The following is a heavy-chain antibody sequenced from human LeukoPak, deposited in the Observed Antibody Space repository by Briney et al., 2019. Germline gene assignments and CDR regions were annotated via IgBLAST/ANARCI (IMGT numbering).Heavy chain of an antibody. CDR2: ISSSSSYI. J-gene: IGHJ6*01. CDR3: ARVGLLWFGELSSYGMDV. CDR1: GFTFSSYN. D-gene: IGHD3-10*01. V-gene: IGHV3-21*01. Sequence: PGGSLRLSCAASGFTFSSYNMNWVRQAPGKGLEWVSSISSSSSYIYYADSVKRRFTIPRDNAKNSLYLQMNSLRAEDTAVYYCARVGLLWFGELSSYGMDVWGQGTTVTVSS.